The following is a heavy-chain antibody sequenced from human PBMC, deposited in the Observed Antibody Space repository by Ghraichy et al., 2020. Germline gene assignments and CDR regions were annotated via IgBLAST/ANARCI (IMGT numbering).Heavy chain of an antibody. CDR3: ARATIGDGMDV. V-gene: IGHV4-34*01. D-gene: IGHD3-16*01. J-gene: IGHJ6*02. CDR1: GGSFSDYY. Sequence: SETLSLTCAVYGGSFSDYYCTWIRLPPGQGLDWIGEINHSGSSQYIPSLKLRVTISVNPSKKQFSLKLSSVTAADTALYYCARATIGDGMDVWGQGTTVTVSS. CDR2: INHSGSS.